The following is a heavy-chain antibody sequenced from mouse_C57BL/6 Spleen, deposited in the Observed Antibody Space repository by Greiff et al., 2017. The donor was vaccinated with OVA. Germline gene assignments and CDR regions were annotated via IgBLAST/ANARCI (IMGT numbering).Heavy chain of an antibody. CDR3: ARVYYYGSSSYWYFDV. J-gene: IGHJ1*03. D-gene: IGHD1-1*01. CDR1: GFTFSDYG. Sequence: EVMLVESGGGLVKPGGSLKLSCAASGFTFSDYGMHWVRQAPEKGLEWVAYISSGSSTIYYADTVKGRFTISRDKAKNTLFLQMTSLRSEDTAMYYCARVYYYGSSSYWYFDVWGTGTTVTVSS. CDR2: ISSGSSTI. V-gene: IGHV5-17*01.